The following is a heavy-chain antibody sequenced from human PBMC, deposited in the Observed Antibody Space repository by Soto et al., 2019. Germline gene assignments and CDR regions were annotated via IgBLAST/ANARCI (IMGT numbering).Heavy chain of an antibody. CDR2: ISGGGGST. D-gene: IGHD3-22*01. V-gene: IGHV3-23*01. Sequence: LGGSLRLSCAASGFTFSSYAMSWVRQAPGKGLEWVSAISGGGGSTYYADSVKGRFTISRDNSKNTLYLQMNSLRAEDTAVYYCAEEEGDYYDSSGYYSWGQGTLVTVSS. J-gene: IGHJ4*02. CDR3: AEEEGDYYDSSGYYS. CDR1: GFTFSSYA.